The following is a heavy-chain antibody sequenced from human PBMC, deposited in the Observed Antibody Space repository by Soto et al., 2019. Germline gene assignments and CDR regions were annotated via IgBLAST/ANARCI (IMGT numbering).Heavy chain of an antibody. CDR3: ARVTKGDYDFWSGYQTPYYYYGMDV. CDR1: GYTFTSYA. J-gene: IGHJ6*02. Sequence: QVQLVQSGAEVKKPGASVKVSCKASGYTFTSYAMHWVRQAPGQRLEWMGWINAGNGNTKYSQKFQGRVTITRDTSASTAYMELSSLRSEDTAVYYCARVTKGDYDFWSGYQTPYYYYGMDVWGQGTTVTVSS. D-gene: IGHD3-3*01. CDR2: INAGNGNT. V-gene: IGHV1-3*01.